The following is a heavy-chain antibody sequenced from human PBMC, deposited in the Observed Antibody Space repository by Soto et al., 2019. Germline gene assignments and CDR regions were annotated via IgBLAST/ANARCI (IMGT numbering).Heavy chain of an antibody. J-gene: IGHJ3*02. CDR2: ISSSGRYI. Sequence: GGSLRLSCAASGFTFSTYSMDWVRQAPGKGLEWVSSISSSGRYIYDADSVKGRFTISRDNAKNSLYLQMNSLRAEDTAVYYCTRDQKLAVAHDAFDIWGLGTMVT. CDR1: GFTFSTYS. CDR3: TRDQKLAVAHDAFDI. D-gene: IGHD4-4*01. V-gene: IGHV3-21*01.